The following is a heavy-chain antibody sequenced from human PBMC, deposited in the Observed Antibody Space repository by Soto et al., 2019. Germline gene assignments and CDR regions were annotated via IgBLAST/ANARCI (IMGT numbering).Heavy chain of an antibody. Sequence: QVQLQESGPGLVKPSETLSLTCTVSGGSISSYYWSWIRQPPGKGLEWIGYIYYSGSTNYNPSLQSRVTISVDTSKNQFSLKLSSVTAADTAVYYCARDSAGTTDYYYYYYGMDVWGQGTTVTVSS. CDR2: IYYSGST. CDR3: ARDSAGTTDYYYYYYGMDV. CDR1: GGSISSYY. D-gene: IGHD1-7*01. J-gene: IGHJ6*02. V-gene: IGHV4-59*01.